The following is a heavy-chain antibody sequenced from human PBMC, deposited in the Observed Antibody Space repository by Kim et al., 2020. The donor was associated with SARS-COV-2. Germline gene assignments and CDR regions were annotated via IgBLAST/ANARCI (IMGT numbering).Heavy chain of an antibody. CDR3: ARAPWSWYYDSSGYSGAFDI. J-gene: IGHJ3*02. D-gene: IGHD3-22*01. V-gene: IGHV4-31*03. CDR2: IYYSGST. Sequence: SETLSLTCTVSGGSISSGGYYWSWIRQHPGKGLEWIGYIYYSGSTYYNPSLKSRVTISVDTSKNQFSLKLSSVTAADTAVYYCARAPWSWYYDSSGYSGAFDIWGQGTMVTVSS. CDR1: GGSISSGGYY.